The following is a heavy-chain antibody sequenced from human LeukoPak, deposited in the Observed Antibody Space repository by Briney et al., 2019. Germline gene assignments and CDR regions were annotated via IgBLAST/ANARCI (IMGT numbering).Heavy chain of an antibody. CDR2: IKQDGSEK. J-gene: IGHJ6*02. D-gene: IGHD1/OR15-1a*01. CDR1: GFTFSTYW. Sequence: PGGSLRLSCAASGFTFSTYWMSWVRQAQGKGLEWVANIKQDGSEKFYVDSVKGRFTISRDNAKNSLYLQMNSLRAEDTAMYYCARGWNNGMDVWGQGTTVTVSS. CDR3: ARGWNNGMDV. V-gene: IGHV3-7*01.